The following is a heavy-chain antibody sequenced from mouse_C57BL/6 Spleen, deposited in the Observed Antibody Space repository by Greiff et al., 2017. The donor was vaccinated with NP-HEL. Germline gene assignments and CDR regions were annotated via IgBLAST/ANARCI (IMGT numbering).Heavy chain of an antibody. V-gene: IGHV1-26*01. CDR1: GYTFTDYY. Sequence: VQLQQSGPELVKPGASVKISCKASGYTFTDYYMNWVKQSHGKSLEWIGDINPNNGGTSYNQKFKGKATLTVDKSSSTAYMELRSLTSEDSAVYYCARDGAYYSNYFDYWGQGTTLTVSS. CDR3: ARDGAYYSNYFDY. CDR2: INPNNGGT. D-gene: IGHD2-5*01. J-gene: IGHJ2*01.